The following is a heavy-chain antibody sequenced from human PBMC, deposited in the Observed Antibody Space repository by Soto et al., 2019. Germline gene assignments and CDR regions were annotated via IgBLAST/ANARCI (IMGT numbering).Heavy chain of an antibody. D-gene: IGHD3-16*01. J-gene: IGHJ5*01. CDR1: GFSFSTYN. CDR3: ARDRCYDGTCCSASDS. Sequence: PGGSLRLSCAASGFSFSTYNMDWVRQAPGKRPEWIAYISTTSFTIYYADSVKGRFTISRDNDRSSLYLEMNSLRDEDTAVYYCARDRCYDGTCCSASDSWGQGTLVTVSS. V-gene: IGHV3-48*02. CDR2: ISTTSFTI.